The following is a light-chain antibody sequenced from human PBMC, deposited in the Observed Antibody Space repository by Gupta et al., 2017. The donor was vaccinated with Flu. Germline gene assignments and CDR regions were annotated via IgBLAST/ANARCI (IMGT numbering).Light chain of an antibody. CDR1: SRAIGGHNY. CDR2: EVF. Sequence: SALTQPPSASGSPGQAVTISCSGTSRAIGGHNYVPSYQHHPGKAPKVLIYEVFKRPAGVPDRYSASKSGNTASLTVSGLQAEDEADYYCSADAGSNNLVFGGGTKLTVL. CDR3: SADAGSNNLV. J-gene: IGLJ2*01. V-gene: IGLV2-8*01.